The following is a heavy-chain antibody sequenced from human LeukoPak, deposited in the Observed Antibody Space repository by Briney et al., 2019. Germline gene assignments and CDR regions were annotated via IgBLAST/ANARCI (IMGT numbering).Heavy chain of an antibody. Sequence: GGSLRLSCAASGFTFSSYTMNWVRQPPGKGLEWVSNIGTSSTTIYYADSVKGRFTISRDNAKNSLYLQMNSLRADDTAVYYCARFAAGGYYYYYMDVWGKGTTVTFSS. CDR1: GFTFSSYT. V-gene: IGHV3-48*01. CDR2: IGTSSTTI. D-gene: IGHD3-10*01. J-gene: IGHJ6*03. CDR3: ARFAAGGYYYYYMDV.